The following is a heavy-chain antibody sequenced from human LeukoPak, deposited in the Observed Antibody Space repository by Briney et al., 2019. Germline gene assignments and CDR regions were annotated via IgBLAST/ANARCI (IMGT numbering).Heavy chain of an antibody. CDR1: GFTFSNAW. V-gene: IGHV3-23*01. CDR3: AKDSSSGKFNY. Sequence: PGGSLRLSCAASGFTFSNAWMSWVRQAPGKGLEWVSAISGSGGSTYYADSVKGRFTISRDNSKNTLYLQMNSLRAEDTAVYYCAKDSSSGKFNYWGQGTLVTVSS. D-gene: IGHD1-26*01. J-gene: IGHJ4*02. CDR2: ISGSGGST.